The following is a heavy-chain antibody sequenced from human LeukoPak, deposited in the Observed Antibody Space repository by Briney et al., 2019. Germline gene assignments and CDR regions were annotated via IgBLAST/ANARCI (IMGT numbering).Heavy chain of an antibody. CDR3: ARGWRWLDY. CDR2: ISSSGGTI. D-gene: IGHD4-23*01. V-gene: IGHV3-48*03. J-gene: IGHJ4*02. Sequence: GGSLRLXCAASGFTFSSYEMNWVRQAPGKGLEWVSYISSSGGTIYYADSVRGRFTISRDNAKNSLYLQMNSLRAEDTAVYYCARGWRWLDYWGQGTLVTVSS. CDR1: GFTFSSYE.